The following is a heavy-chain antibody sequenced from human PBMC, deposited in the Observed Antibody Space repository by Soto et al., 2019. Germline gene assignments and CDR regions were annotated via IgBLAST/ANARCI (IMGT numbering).Heavy chain of an antibody. V-gene: IGHV3-23*01. Sequence: PGGSLRLSCAASGFTFSSYAMSWVRQAPGKGLEWVSAISGGGGSTYYADSVKGRFTISRDNSKNTLYLQMNSLRAEDTAVYYCAKDDYSYGLDYYYRCIDVWGQGTTVTVSS. J-gene: IGHJ6*02. CDR3: AKDDYSYGLDYYYRCIDV. CDR1: GFTFSSYA. D-gene: IGHD5-18*01. CDR2: ISGGGGST.